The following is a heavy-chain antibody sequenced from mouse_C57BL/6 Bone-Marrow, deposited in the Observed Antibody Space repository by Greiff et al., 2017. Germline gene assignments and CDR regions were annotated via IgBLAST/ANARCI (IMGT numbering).Heavy chain of an antibody. CDR1: GYTFTSYG. J-gene: IGHJ1*03. Sequence: QVQLQQSGAELARPGASVKLSCKASGYTFTSYGISWVKPRTGQGLEWIGEIYPRSGNTYYNEKFKGKATLTADKSSSTAYMELRSLTSGSSAVYFSASPVVARYWYFDVWGTGTTVTVSS. V-gene: IGHV1-81*01. CDR2: IYPRSGNT. CDR3: ASPVVARYWYFDV. D-gene: IGHD1-1*01.